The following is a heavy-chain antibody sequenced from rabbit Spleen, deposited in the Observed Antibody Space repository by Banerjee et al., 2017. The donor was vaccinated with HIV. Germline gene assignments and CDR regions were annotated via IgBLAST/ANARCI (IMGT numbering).Heavy chain of an antibody. V-gene: IGHV1S40*01. Sequence: QSLEESGGGLVKPEGSLTLTCTASGFSLSNEYVMSWVRQAPGKGLEWIGSIVPGSGATDYASWAKGQFTIISNTNQNTVTLQMTSLTAADTATYFSVNDPYGLRGGGGVLWGQGTLVTVS. J-gene: IGHJ3*01. CDR2: IVPGSGAT. D-gene: IGHD3-1*01. CDR1: GFSLSNEYV. CDR3: VNDPYGLRGGGGVL.